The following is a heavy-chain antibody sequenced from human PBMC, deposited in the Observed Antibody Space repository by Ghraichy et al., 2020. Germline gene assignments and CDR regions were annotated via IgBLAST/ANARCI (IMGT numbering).Heavy chain of an antibody. CDR2: INGGSGTI. CDR1: EFSFSIYS. CDR3: ARVGSCSGGNCYGFDY. D-gene: IGHD2-15*01. J-gene: IGHJ4*02. V-gene: IGHV3-48*02. Sequence: GGSLRLSCVASEFSFSIYSMSWVRQAPGKGLDWVSYINGGSGTIYYSDSVKGRFTISRDNAKNSLYLQMSSLRDEDTAVYYCARVGSCSGGNCYGFDYWGQGILVTVS.